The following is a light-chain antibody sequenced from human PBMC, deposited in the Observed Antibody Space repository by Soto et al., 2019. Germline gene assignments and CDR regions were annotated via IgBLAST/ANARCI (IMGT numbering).Light chain of an antibody. CDR1: QNVASSY. CDR3: QQYGSSPWT. V-gene: IGKV3-20*01. J-gene: IGKJ1*01. Sequence: EIVLTQSPGTLSLSPGEIATLSFSASQNVASSYIAWFQQKPGQPPRLLIYAASRRATGIPDRFSGSGSGTDFTLTISRLEPEDFAVYYCQQYGSSPWTFGQGTKVDIK. CDR2: AAS.